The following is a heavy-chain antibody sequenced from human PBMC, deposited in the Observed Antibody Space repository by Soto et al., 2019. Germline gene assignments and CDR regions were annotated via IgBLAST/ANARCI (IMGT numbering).Heavy chain of an antibody. CDR1: GFTFDDYA. J-gene: IGHJ4*01. CDR3: AKAAGAAIFGVAPFDY. V-gene: IGHV3-9*01. D-gene: IGHD3-3*01. Sequence: EVHLVESGGGLVQPGRSLRLSCAVSGFTFDDYAMHWVRQAPGKGLEWVSSISWNGNSIRYADSVKGRFAISRDNAKNSLDLQMNSLRAEDPALYYCAKAAGAAIFGVAPFDYWGHGTLVTVSS. CDR2: ISWNGNSI.